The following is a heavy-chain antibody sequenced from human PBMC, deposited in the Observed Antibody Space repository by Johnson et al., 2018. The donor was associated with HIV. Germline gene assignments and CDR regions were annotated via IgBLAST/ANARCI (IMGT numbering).Heavy chain of an antibody. J-gene: IGHJ3*02. Sequence: QVQLVESGGGVVQPGRSLRLSCAASGLNFSDYTMQWVRQAPGKGLEWVAVISHDGSDEYYADSVKGRFTVSRDNSNNTLYLQMNSLRAEDTAVYYCANLAGSDAFDIWGQGTMVTVSS. CDR3: ANLAGSDAFDI. CDR1: GLNFSDYT. D-gene: IGHD3-10*01. CDR2: ISHDGSDE. V-gene: IGHV3-30*04.